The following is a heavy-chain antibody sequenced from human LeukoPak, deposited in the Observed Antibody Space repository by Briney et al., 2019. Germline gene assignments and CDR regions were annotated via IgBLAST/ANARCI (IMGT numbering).Heavy chain of an antibody. Sequence: PSETLSLTCTVSGGSISSGGYYWSWIRQHPGKGLEWIGYIYYSGSTYYNPSLKSRVTISVDTPKNQFSLKLSSVTAADTAVYYCARSDSSGYYSSLFFDYWGQGTLVTVSS. CDR2: IYYSGST. CDR3: ARSDSSGYYSSLFFDY. CDR1: GGSISSGGYY. J-gene: IGHJ4*02. V-gene: IGHV4-31*03. D-gene: IGHD3-22*01.